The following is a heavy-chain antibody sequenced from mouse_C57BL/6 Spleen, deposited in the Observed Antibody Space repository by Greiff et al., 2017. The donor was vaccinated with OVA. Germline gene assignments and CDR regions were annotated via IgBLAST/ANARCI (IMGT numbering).Heavy chain of an antibody. V-gene: IGHV1-18*01. D-gene: IGHD4-1*02. CDR3: ARSTGRGYAMDY. CDR2: INPNNGGT. CDR1: GYTFTDYN. Sequence: SGPELVKPGASVKIPCKASGYTFTDYNMDWVKQSHGKSLEWIGDINPNNGGTIYNQKFKGKATLTVDKSSSTAYMELRSLTSEDTAVYYCARSTGRGYAMDYWGQGTSVTVSS. J-gene: IGHJ4*01.